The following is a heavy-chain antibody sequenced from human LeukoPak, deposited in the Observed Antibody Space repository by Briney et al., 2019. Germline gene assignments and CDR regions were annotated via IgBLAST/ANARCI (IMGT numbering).Heavy chain of an antibody. J-gene: IGHJ6*04. CDR2: ISSNGGST. V-gene: IGHV3-64*01. D-gene: IGHD3-22*01. CDR3: ARDVYYDSSGMDV. CDR1: GFTFSSYA. Sequence: GGSLRLSCAASGFTFSSYAMHWVRQAPGKGLEYVSAISSNGGSTYYANSVKGRFTISGDNSKNTLYLQMGSLRAEDMAVYYCARDVYYDSSGMDVWGKGTTVTVSS.